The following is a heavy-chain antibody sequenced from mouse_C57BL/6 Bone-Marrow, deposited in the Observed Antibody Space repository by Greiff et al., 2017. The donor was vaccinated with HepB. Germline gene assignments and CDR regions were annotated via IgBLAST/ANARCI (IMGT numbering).Heavy chain of an antibody. CDR3: ASYYYGSSYGFDY. D-gene: IGHD1-1*01. J-gene: IGHJ2*01. Sequence: EVKLMESGGGLVKPGGSLKLSCAASGFTFSDYGMHWVRQAPEKGLEWVAYIRSGSSTIYYADTVKGRLTIARDNAKTTLFLQMTSLRSEDTAMYYCASYYYGSSYGFDYWGQGTTLTVSS. CDR2: IRSGSSTI. CDR1: GFTFSDYG. V-gene: IGHV5-17*01.